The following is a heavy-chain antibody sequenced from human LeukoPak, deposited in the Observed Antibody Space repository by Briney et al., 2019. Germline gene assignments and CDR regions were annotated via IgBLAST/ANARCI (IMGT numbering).Heavy chain of an antibody. V-gene: IGHV3-23*01. Sequence: GGSLRLSCAASGFTFSSYAMSWVRQAPGKGLEWVSAISGSGGSTYYADSVKGRFTISRDNSKSTLYLQMNSLRAEDTAVYYCARTYYYGSGSWNYFDYWGQGTLVTVSS. CDR3: ARTYYYGSGSWNYFDY. CDR1: GFTFSSYA. CDR2: ISGSGGST. D-gene: IGHD3-10*01. J-gene: IGHJ4*02.